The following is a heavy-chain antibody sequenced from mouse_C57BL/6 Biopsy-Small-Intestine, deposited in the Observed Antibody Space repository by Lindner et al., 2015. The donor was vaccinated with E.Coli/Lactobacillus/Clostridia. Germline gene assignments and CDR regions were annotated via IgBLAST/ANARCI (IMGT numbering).Heavy chain of an antibody. Sequence: VQLQESGAELAKPGASVKLSCKASGYTFTNYWMHWVKQRPGQGLEWIGYINPSSGYTKDSQKFKDKATLTADKSSSTAYMQLSSLTYEDSAVYFCARGETRGFAYWGQGTLVTVSA. D-gene: IGHD3-1*01. CDR2: INPSSGYT. V-gene: IGHV1-7*01. CDR3: ARGETRGFAY. J-gene: IGHJ3*01. CDR1: GYTFTNYW.